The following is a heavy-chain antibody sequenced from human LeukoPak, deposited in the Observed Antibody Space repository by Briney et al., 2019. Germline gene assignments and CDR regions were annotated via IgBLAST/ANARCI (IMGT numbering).Heavy chain of an antibody. J-gene: IGHJ4*02. CDR2: ISYDGSNK. CDR1: GFTFSSYG. CDR3: ARDKYYYDSSGYYLKASYFDY. V-gene: IGHV3-30*03. D-gene: IGHD3-22*01. Sequence: PGGSLRLSCAASGFTFSSYGMHWVRQAPGKGLEWVAVISYDGSNKYYADSVKGRFTISRDNSKNTLYLQMNSLRAEDTAVYYCARDKYYYDSSGYYLKASYFDYWGQGTLVTVSS.